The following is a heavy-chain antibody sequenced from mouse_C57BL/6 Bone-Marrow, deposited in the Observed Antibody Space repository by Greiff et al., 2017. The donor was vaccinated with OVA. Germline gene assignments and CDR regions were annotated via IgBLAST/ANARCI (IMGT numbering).Heavy chain of an antibody. J-gene: IGHJ1*03. V-gene: IGHV1-78*01. Sequence: QVQLQQSDAELVKPGASVKISCKVSGYTFTDHTIHWMKQRPEQGLEWIGYIYPRDGSPKYTEKFKGKATLTADKSSSTAYMQLHRLTSEDSAVYFCALGYYGRGYFDVWGTGTTVTVSS. CDR2: IYPRDGSP. D-gene: IGHD1-1*01. CDR1: GYTFTDHT. CDR3: ALGYYGRGYFDV.